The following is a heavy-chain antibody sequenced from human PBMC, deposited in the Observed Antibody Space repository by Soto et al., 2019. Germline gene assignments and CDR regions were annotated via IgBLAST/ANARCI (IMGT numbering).Heavy chain of an antibody. Sequence: QVQLVQSGAEVKKPGSSVKVSCKASGGTLSNYGVSWARQAPGQGLEWLGGIIPVFGTANYAHKFQGRLTITADESTSTVYMDVSSLRSEYTAVYYCARGDATKIIVTTYYGMDVWGQGTTVTVSS. CDR2: IIPVFGTA. J-gene: IGHJ6*02. CDR1: GGTLSNYG. V-gene: IGHV1-69*12. D-gene: IGHD4-17*01. CDR3: ARGDATKIIVTTYYGMDV.